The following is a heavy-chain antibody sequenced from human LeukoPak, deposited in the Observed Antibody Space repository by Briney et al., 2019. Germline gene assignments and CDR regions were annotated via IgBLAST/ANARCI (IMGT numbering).Heavy chain of an antibody. J-gene: IGHJ4*02. CDR3: ARDKRRDYFDY. V-gene: IGHV3-7*01. CDR2: IKQDGSEK. CDR1: GFTFSSYW. D-gene: IGHD5-24*01. Sequence: GGSLRLSCAASGFTFSSYWMSWVRQAPGKGLEWVANIKQDGSEKYYADSVKGRFTISRDNAKNSLYLQMNSLRAEDTAVYYCARDKRRDYFDYWGQGTLVTVSS.